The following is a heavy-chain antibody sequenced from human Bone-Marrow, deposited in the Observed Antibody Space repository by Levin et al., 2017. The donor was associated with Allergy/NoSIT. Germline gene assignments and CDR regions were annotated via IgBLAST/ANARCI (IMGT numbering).Heavy chain of an antibody. CDR1: GFTFDSYA. Sequence: GGSLRLSCAASGFTFDSYAMTWVRQAPGRGLEWVSSVSSDGVGTYYADSVKGRFIISRDNSKNTVHLQVTSLRAEDTAIYYCAKEDSSGYSGYDSWGQGTLVTVSS. J-gene: IGHJ4*02. CDR3: AKEDSSGYSGYDS. V-gene: IGHV3-23*01. D-gene: IGHD3-22*01. CDR2: VSSDGVGT.